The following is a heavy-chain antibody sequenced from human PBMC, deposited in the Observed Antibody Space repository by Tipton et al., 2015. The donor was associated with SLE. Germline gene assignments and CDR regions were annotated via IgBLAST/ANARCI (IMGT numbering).Heavy chain of an antibody. Sequence: SLRLSCAASGFTFSSYWMHWVRQAPGKGLVWVSRINSDGSSTSYADSVKGRFTISRDNAKNTLYLQMNSLRAEDTAVYYCARGGSSWPDAFDIWGQGTMVTVSS. CDR2: INSDGSST. V-gene: IGHV3-74*01. D-gene: IGHD6-13*01. CDR3: ARGGSSWPDAFDI. CDR1: GFTFSSYW. J-gene: IGHJ3*02.